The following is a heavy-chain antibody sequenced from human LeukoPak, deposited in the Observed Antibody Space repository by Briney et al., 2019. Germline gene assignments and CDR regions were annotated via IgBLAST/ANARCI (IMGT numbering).Heavy chain of an antibody. Sequence: SSEALSLTCTVPGGSISSGGYYWSWIRQHPGKGLEWIGYIYYSGSTYYNPSLKSRVTISVDTSKNQFSLKLSSVTAADTAVYYCARALRDSYGDYVLDYWGQGTLVTVSS. CDR2: IYYSGST. CDR1: GGSISSGGYY. D-gene: IGHD4-17*01. V-gene: IGHV4-31*03. CDR3: ARALRDSYGDYVLDY. J-gene: IGHJ4*02.